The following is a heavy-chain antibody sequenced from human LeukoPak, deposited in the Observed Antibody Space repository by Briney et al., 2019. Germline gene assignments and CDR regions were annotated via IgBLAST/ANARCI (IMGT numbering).Heavy chain of an antibody. Sequence: GGSLRLSCAASGFTFSSYAMSWVRQAPGKGLEWVSAISGSGGSTYYADSVKGRFTISRDNSKNALYLQMNSLRAEDTAVYYCAKDRGSGSYPGWFDPWGQGTLVTVSS. J-gene: IGHJ5*02. CDR1: GFTFSSYA. CDR2: ISGSGGST. V-gene: IGHV3-23*01. D-gene: IGHD3-10*01. CDR3: AKDRGSGSYPGWFDP.